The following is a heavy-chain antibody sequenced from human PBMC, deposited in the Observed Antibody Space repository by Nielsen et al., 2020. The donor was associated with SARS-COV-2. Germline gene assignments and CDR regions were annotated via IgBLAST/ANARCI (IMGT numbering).Heavy chain of an antibody. V-gene: IGHV4-34*01. Sequence: ESLKISCAASGFTFSSYAMSWVRQAPGKGLEWIGEINHSGSTNYNPSLKSRVTISVDTSKNQFSLKLSSVTAADTAVYYCARGIFPYPAYWGQGTLVTVSS. CDR2: INHSGST. J-gene: IGHJ4*02. CDR3: ARGIFPYPAY. CDR1: GFTFSSYA.